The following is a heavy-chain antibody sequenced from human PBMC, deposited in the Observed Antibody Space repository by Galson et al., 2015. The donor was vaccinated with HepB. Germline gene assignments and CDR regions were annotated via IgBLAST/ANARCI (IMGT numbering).Heavy chain of an antibody. J-gene: IGHJ6*02. Sequence: SLRLSCAASGFTFSSYAMSWVRQAPGKGLEWVSAISGSGGSTYYADSVKGRFTISRDNSKNTLYLQMNSLRAEDTAVYYCAKTLRYCTNGVCYETYYYGMDVWGQGTTVTVSS. CDR2: ISGSGGST. D-gene: IGHD2-8*01. CDR1: GFTFSSYA. CDR3: AKTLRYCTNGVCYETYYYGMDV. V-gene: IGHV3-23*01.